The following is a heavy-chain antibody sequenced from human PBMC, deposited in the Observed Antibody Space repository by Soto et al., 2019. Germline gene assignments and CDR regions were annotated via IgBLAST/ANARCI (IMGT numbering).Heavy chain of an antibody. V-gene: IGHV4-30-2*02. CDR2: IYHSGST. D-gene: IGHD6-19*01. J-gene: IGHJ4*02. CDR3: ARHDNAYSSGRLDY. Sequence: PSETLSLTCAVSGGSISSGGYSWSWIRQPPGKGLEWIGYIYHSGSTYYNPSLKSRVTISVDRSKNQFSLKLSSVTAADTAVYYCARHDNAYSSGRLDYWGQGTLVTVSS. CDR1: GGSISSGGYS.